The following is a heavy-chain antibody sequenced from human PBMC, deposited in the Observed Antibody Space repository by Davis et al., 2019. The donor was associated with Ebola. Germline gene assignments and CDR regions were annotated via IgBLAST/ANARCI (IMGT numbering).Heavy chain of an antibody. D-gene: IGHD3-16*01. Sequence: GESLKISCAASGFTFNNHWMHWVRQAPGKGLVWVSRIKTDGSVTGYADSVKGRFTISRDNSKNTLYLQMNSLRAEDTAVYYCARDRFGSYDYWGQGTLVTVSS. V-gene: IGHV3-74*01. CDR2: IKTDGSVT. CDR1: GFTFNNHW. J-gene: IGHJ4*02. CDR3: ARDRFGSYDY.